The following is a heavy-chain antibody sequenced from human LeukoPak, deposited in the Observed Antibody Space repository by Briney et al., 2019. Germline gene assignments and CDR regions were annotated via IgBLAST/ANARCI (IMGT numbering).Heavy chain of an antibody. CDR1: GYTLTELS. CDR3: ATVSITMIVVDSPDALDI. D-gene: IGHD3-22*01. CDR2: FDPEDGET. J-gene: IGHJ3*02. Sequence: ASVKVSCKVSGYTLTELSIHWVRQAPGKGLEWMGGFDPEDGETIYAQKFQGRVTMTEDTSTDTAYMELSSLRSEDTAVYYCATVSITMIVVDSPDALDIWGQGTMVTVSS. V-gene: IGHV1-24*01.